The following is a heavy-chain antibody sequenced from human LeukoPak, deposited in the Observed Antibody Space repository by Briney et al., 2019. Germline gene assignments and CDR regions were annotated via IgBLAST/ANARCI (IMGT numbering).Heavy chain of an antibody. CDR3: ARGPYYGSGSYFDY. V-gene: IGHV4-30-2*01. Sequence: SQTLSLTCAVSGGSISSGGYSWSWIRQPPGKGLEWIGYIYHSGSTYYNPSLKSRATISVDRSKNQFSLKLSSVTAADTAVYYCARGPYYGSGSYFDYWGQGTLVTVSS. CDR2: IYHSGST. D-gene: IGHD3-10*01. J-gene: IGHJ4*02. CDR1: GGSISSGGYS.